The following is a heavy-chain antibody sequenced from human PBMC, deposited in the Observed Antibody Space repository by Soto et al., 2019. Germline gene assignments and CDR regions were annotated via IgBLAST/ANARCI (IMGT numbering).Heavy chain of an antibody. CDR3: ARTPPLSTIPTGDGMDV. D-gene: IGHD3-3*01. V-gene: IGHV5-51*01. CDR2: IYPDDSDT. J-gene: IGHJ6*02. Sequence: PGESLKISCKGSGYSFTSYWIGWVRQMPGKGLEWMGIIYPDDSDTRYSPSFQGQVTISADKSISTAYLQWSSLKASDTAMYYCARTPPLSTIPTGDGMDVWGQGTTVTVSS. CDR1: GYSFTSYW.